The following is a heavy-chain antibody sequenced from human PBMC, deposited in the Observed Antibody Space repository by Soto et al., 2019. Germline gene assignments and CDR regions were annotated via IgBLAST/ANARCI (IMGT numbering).Heavy chain of an antibody. D-gene: IGHD6-13*01. J-gene: IGHJ4*02. CDR2: IKEDGSEK. CDR3: ARVVAAVGTFGY. CDR1: GFTFSSYW. Sequence: EVQLVESGGGLVQPGGSLRLSCVASGFTFSSYWMSWVRRAPGKGLEWEANIKEDGSEKYYVDSVKGRFTISRDNAKNSLYVQMNSLRAEDTAVYYCARVVAAVGTFGYWGQGTLVTVSS. V-gene: IGHV3-7*01.